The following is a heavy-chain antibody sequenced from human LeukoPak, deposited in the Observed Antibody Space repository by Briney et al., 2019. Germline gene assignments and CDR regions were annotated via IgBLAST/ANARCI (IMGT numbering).Heavy chain of an antibody. CDR1: GSTFSSYG. D-gene: IGHD2-2*01. CDR3: AKAFPPGYCSSTSCRSFYFDY. J-gene: IGHJ4*02. Sequence: GRSLRLSCAASGSTFSSYGMHWVRQAPGKGLEWVAVISYDGSNKYYADSVKGRFTISRDNSKNTLYLQMNSLRAEDTAVYYCAKAFPPGYCSSTSCRSFYFDYWGQGTLVTVSS. V-gene: IGHV3-30*18. CDR2: ISYDGSNK.